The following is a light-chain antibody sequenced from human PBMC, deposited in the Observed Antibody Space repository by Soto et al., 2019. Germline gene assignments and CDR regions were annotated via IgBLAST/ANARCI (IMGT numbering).Light chain of an antibody. V-gene: IGLV2-8*01. CDR3: SSYPGSNNFHVV. J-gene: IGLJ2*01. Sequence: QSALTQPPSASGSPGQSVTISCTGTSSDVGGYNYVSWYQQHPGKAPKLMIYEVSKRPSGVPDRFSGSKSGNTASLTVSGLQAEYEADYYCSSYPGSNNFHVVFGGGTKLTVL. CDR1: SSDVGGYNY. CDR2: EVS.